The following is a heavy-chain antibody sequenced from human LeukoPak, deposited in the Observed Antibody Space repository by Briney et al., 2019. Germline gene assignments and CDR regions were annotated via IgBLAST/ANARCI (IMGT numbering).Heavy chain of an antibody. CDR2: SNWGAATT. CDR1: GFTLDDYA. Sequence: GGSLTLSCAASGFTLDDYAMHWVRHAPGKGLEWVSLSNWGAATTYSADSVKGRFTISRDNSKNSLYLQMNSMRTEDTALYYCAKDMGMTTITGGFDFWGQGTLVTVSS. V-gene: IGHV3-43*01. CDR3: AKDMGMTTITGGFDF. J-gene: IGHJ4*02. D-gene: IGHD4-11*01.